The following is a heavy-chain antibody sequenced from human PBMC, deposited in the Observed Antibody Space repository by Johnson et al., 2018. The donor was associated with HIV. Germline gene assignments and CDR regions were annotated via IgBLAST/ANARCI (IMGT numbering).Heavy chain of an antibody. CDR1: GFTFSSYA. V-gene: IGHV3-30-3*01. D-gene: IGHD3-10*01. J-gene: IGHJ3*02. CDR3: ARVKGFGEVWGQDAFDI. Sequence: QVQLVESGGGVVQPGRSLRLSCAASGFTFSSYAMHWVRQAPGKGLEWVAVISYDGNNEYYADSVKVRFTISRDNTKNTLYLQMNSRRPEDTAVYYCARVKGFGEVWGQDAFDIWGQGTMVTVSS. CDR2: ISYDGNNE.